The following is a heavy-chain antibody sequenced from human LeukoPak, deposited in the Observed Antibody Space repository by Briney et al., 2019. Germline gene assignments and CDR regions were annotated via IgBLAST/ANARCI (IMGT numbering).Heavy chain of an antibody. D-gene: IGHD5-18*01. J-gene: IGHJ4*02. CDR3: ARPGYSYGYPREYVY. CDR1: GGSISTYY. CDR2: IYYSGST. Sequence: SETLSLTCTVSGGSISTYYWSWIRQPPGKGLEWIGYIYYSGSTNYNPSLKSRVSISVDTSKNQFSLTLSSVTAADTAVYYCARPGYSYGYPREYVYWGQGTLVTVSS. V-gene: IGHV4-59*12.